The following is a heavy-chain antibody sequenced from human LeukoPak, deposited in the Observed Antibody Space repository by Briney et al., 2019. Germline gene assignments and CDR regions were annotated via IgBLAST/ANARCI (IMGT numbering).Heavy chain of an antibody. CDR1: GYTFTRYS. D-gene: IGHD6-19*01. CDR2: ISAYNGKT. V-gene: IGHV1-18*01. CDR3: ARDDSSGWYVVTFDY. J-gene: IGHJ4*02. Sequence: ASVKVSRMASGYTFTRYSISWVRQAPGQGREWMGWISAYNGKTNYAQKLQGRVTTTADTSTSTAYMELRSLRSDDTAVYYCARDDSSGWYVVTFDYWGQGTLVTVSS.